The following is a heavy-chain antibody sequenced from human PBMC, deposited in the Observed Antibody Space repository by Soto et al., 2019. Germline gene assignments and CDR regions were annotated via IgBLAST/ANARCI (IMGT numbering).Heavy chain of an antibody. CDR2: ISYDGSNK. J-gene: IGHJ5*02. CDR1: GFTFSSYG. CDR3: AKDQNYDILTGPFDP. V-gene: IGHV3-30*18. Sequence: GSLRLSCAASGFTFSSYGMHWVLHAPGKGLEWVAVISYDGSNKYYADSVKGRFTISRDNSKNTLYLQMNSLRAEDTAVYYCAKDQNYDILTGPFDPWGQGTLVTVSS. D-gene: IGHD3-9*01.